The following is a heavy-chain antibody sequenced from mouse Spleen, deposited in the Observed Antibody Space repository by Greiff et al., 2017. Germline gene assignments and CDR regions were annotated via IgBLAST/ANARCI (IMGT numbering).Heavy chain of an antibody. J-gene: IGHJ2*01. CDR1: GYTFTDYY. CDR3: AREGRAYYRYGYFDY. D-gene: IGHD2-14*01. Sequence: VQLQQSGPVLVKPGASVKMSCKASGYTFTDYYMNWVKQSHGKSLEWIGVINPYNGGTSYNQKFKGKATLTVDKSSSTAYMELNSLTSEDSAVYYCAREGRAYYRYGYFDYWGQGTTLTVSS. CDR2: INPYNGGT. V-gene: IGHV1-19*01.